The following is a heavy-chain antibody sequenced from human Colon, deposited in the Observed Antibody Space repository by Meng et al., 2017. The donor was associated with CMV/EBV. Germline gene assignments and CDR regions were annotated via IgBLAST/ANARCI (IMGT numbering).Heavy chain of an antibody. CDR1: GGSISSSNW. CDR2: IYHTGST. V-gene: IGHV4-4*02. D-gene: IGHD3-9*01. CDR3: ARVDIGLRYFDY. J-gene: IGHJ4*02. Sequence: SETLSLTCTVSGGSISSSNWWSWVRQPPGKGLEWIGEIYHTGSTNYNPSLKSRVTILIDKSKNQFSLKLTFVTAADTAVYFCARVDIGLRYFDYWGQGTLVTVSS.